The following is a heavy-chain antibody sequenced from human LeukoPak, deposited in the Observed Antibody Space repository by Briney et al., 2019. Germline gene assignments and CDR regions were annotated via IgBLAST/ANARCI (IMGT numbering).Heavy chain of an antibody. J-gene: IGHJ4*02. CDR2: IKSKTDGGTT. V-gene: IGHV3-15*01. Sequence: GGSLRLSCAASGFTLSSAWMSWVRQAPGKGLEWVGRIKSKTDGGTTDYAAPVKGRFTISRDDSKNTLYLQMNSLKTEDTAVYYCTSYPSYYGSGSRLYYFDYWGREPWSPSPQ. CDR3: TSYPSYYGSGSRLYYFDY. D-gene: IGHD3-10*01. CDR1: GFTLSSAW.